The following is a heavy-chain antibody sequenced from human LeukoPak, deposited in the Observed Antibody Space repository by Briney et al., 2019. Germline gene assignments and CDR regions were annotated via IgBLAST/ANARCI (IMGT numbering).Heavy chain of an antibody. D-gene: IGHD3-22*01. CDR3: AKARHDSSGYYSFFNY. Sequence: PGGSLRLSCAASGFTFSSYAVSWVRQAPGKGLEWVSAISGSGGSTYYADSVKGRFTIPRDNSKNTLYLQMNSLGAEDTAVYYCAKARHDSSGYYSFFNYWGQGTLVTVSS. J-gene: IGHJ4*02. CDR2: ISGSGGST. CDR1: GFTFSSYA. V-gene: IGHV3-23*01.